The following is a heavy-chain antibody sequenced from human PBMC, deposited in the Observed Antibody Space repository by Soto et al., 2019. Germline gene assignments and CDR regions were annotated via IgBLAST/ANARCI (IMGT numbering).Heavy chain of an antibody. CDR2: ISGSGGST. D-gene: IGHD6-19*01. CDR1: GFTFSSYA. Sequence: EVQLLESGGGLVQPGGSLRLSCAASGFTFSSYAMSWVRQAPGKGLEWVSAISGSGGSTYYADSVKGRFTISRDNSKNTLYLQRNSLRAEDTAVYYCAKGGFSGVAGPLYWGQGNLVTVSS. CDR3: AKGGFSGVAGPLY. J-gene: IGHJ4*02. V-gene: IGHV3-23*01.